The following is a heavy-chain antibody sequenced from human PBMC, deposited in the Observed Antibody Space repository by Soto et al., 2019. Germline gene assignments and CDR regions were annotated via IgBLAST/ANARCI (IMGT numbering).Heavy chain of an antibody. J-gene: IGHJ6*02. D-gene: IGHD1-26*01. CDR2: IKSKTDGGTA. Sequence: EVQLVESGGGFVQPGGSLRLSCVASRFSFTNACMSWVRQAPGKGPEWVGRIKSKTDGGTADYAAPVKGRFTISRDDSQNTLYLHMDSLKLEATALDHWSTDIGIYGLDIWGQGTTVTVSS. V-gene: IGHV3-15*01. CDR3: STDIGIYGLDI. CDR1: RFSFTNAC.